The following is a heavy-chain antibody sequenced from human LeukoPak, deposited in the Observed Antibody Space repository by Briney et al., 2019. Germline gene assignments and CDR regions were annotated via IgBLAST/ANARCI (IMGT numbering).Heavy chain of an antibody. V-gene: IGHV3-53*01. D-gene: IGHD2-21*02. CDR2: MYTGGTT. Sequence: SGGSLRLSCAASGFSVSGTHMSWVRQAPGEGLEWVAAMYTGGTTYYTDAVTGRFTVSRDTSRNILFLHMDSLRAEDTAVYYCAKDEVTSGGGLASWGQGTLVIVSS. J-gene: IGHJ5*02. CDR3: AKDEVTSGGGLAS. CDR1: GFSVSGTH.